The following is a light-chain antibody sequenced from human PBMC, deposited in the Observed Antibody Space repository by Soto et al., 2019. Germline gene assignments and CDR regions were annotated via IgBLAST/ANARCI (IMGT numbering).Light chain of an antibody. CDR3: TSYAGSYADVV. J-gene: IGLJ2*01. V-gene: IGLV2-8*01. CDR2: EVT. Sequence: QSVLTQPPSASGSPGQSVTISCTGASSDFGGTNYVSWYQQHPGKAPKLMIFEVTKRPSGVPDRFSGSKSGNTASLTVSGLQAEDEADYYCTSYAGSYADVVFGGGTKLTVL. CDR1: SSDFGGTNY.